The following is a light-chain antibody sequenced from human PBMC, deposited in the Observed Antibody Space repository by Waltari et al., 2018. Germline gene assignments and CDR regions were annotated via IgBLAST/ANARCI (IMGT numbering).Light chain of an antibody. J-gene: IGLJ3*02. CDR1: TPHIGAGSD. Sequence: QSVLTPPPPVSGAPGHRVTISCTGRTPHIGAGSDVLCYQQLLGSAPKLLITGNNNRPSGVPDRFSGSKSGTSASLAITGLQAEDEADYYCQSYDNSLSGPWVFGGGTKLTVL. CDR3: QSYDNSLSGPWV. CDR2: GNN. V-gene: IGLV1-40*01.